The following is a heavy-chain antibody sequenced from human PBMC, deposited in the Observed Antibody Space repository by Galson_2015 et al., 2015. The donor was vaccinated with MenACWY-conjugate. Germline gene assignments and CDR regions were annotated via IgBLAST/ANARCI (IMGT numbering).Heavy chain of an antibody. V-gene: IGHV3-30-3*01. CDR2: ISYDGTRK. J-gene: IGHJ4*02. CDR3: ARCCSGGSCSVY. D-gene: IGHD2-15*01. Sequence: SLRLSCAASGFTFSAYAMHWVRQAPGKGLEWVAVISYDGTRKFYADSVKGRFTISRDNSKNTLYLQMNSLRVEDTAIYYCARCCSGGSCSVYWGQGTLVTVSS. CDR1: GFTFSAYA.